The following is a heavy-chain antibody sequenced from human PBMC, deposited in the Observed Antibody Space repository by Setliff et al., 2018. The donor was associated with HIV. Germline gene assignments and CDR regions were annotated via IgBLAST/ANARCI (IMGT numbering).Heavy chain of an antibody. CDR3: ARLKLSGVIDY. Sequence: SETLSLTCTVSGGAFNTSSSYWGWIRQPPGKGLEYIGGTFYSGSAYYNPSLKSRVTISVDTSKNQLSLKLSSVTAADTAVYYCARLKLSGVIDYWGQGTLVTVSS. J-gene: IGHJ4*02. D-gene: IGHD2-8*01. CDR2: TFYSGSA. V-gene: IGHV4-39*01. CDR1: GGAFNTSSSY.